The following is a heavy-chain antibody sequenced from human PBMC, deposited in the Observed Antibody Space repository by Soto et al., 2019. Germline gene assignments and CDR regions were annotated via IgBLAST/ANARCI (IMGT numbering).Heavy chain of an antibody. J-gene: IGHJ6*02. CDR3: ARCIQGDYYYGMDV. V-gene: IGHV1-18*01. CDR2: INGDYGNT. D-gene: IGHD5-18*01. CDR1: GYTFYSHS. Sequence: QAQLVQSGAEVKKPGASVKVSCKASGYTFYSHSISWVRQAPGQGLEWMGRINGDYGNTQYAQKFRGRVTMTTDTSTTTVDMELTKLRSDDTAVYYCARCIQGDYYYGMDVWGQGTTVTVSS.